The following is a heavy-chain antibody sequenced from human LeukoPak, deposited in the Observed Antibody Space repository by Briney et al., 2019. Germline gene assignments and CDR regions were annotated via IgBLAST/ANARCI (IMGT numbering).Heavy chain of an antibody. Sequence: SETLSLTCTVSGGSISSTTYYWGWIRQPPGRGLEWIGCLYYSGNTYYNSSLKSRVTISVDTSKNQVSLKLSSVTAADTAVYCCARVGSSWYRDFDFWGQGTLITVSS. CDR2: LYYSGNT. D-gene: IGHD6-13*01. J-gene: IGHJ4*02. V-gene: IGHV4-39*07. CDR3: ARVGSSWYRDFDF. CDR1: GGSISSTTYY.